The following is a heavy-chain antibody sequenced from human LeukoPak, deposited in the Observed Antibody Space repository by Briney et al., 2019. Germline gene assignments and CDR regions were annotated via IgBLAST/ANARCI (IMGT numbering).Heavy chain of an antibody. J-gene: IGHJ5*02. V-gene: IGHV4-34*01. D-gene: IGHD3-9*01. CDR2: INHSGST. CDR1: GGSFSGYY. CDR3: AREIPSFDWGNWFDP. Sequence: SETLSLTCAVYGGSFSGYYWSWIRQPPGKGLEWIGEINHSGSTNYNPSLKSRVTISVDTSKNQFSLKLSSVTAADTAVYYCAREIPSFDWGNWFDPWGQGTLVTVSS.